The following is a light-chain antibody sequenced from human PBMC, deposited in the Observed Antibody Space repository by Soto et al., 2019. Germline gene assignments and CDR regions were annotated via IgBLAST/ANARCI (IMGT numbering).Light chain of an antibody. CDR1: QSISSY. CDR3: QQSYSTPIT. J-gene: IGKJ5*01. V-gene: IGKV1-39*01. CDR2: AAS. Sequence: DIQMSHAPCSLAASVGWRFTSTCLASQSISSYLNWYQQKPGKAPKLLIYAASSLQSGVPSRFSGSGSGTDLTLTISSLQPEDFATYYCQQSYSTPITLGQGTRLEI.